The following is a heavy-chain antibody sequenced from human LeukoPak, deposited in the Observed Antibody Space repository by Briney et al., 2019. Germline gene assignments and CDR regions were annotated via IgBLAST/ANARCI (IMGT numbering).Heavy chain of an antibody. CDR2: ISSSGST. D-gene: IGHD2-2*01. V-gene: IGHV4-39*01. Sequence: PSETLSLTCTVSGGSISSRSDYWGWVRQPPGKGREWIASISSSGSTYCNPSLKSRVSISVDSFRNQFSLKLSSVTAADTAVYYCASRRVLPPDVPDRADYYLDVWGKGTAVTVSS. CDR1: GGSISSRSDY. J-gene: IGHJ6*03. CDR3: ASRRVLPPDVPDRADYYLDV.